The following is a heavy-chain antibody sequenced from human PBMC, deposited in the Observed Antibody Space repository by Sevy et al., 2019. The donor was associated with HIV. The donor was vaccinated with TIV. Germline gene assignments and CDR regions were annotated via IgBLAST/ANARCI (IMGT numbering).Heavy chain of an antibody. D-gene: IGHD6-13*01. J-gene: IGHJ6*02. CDR2: INPNSGGT. CDR3: ARDGCAAADPYYYYYGMDV. V-gene: IGHV1-2*02. Sequence: ASVKVSCKASGYTFTGYYMHWVRQAPGQGLEWMGWINPNSGGTNYAQKFQGRVTMTRDTSISTAYMELSRLGSDDTAVYYCARDGCAAADPYYYYYGMDVWGQGTTVTVSS. CDR1: GYTFTGYY.